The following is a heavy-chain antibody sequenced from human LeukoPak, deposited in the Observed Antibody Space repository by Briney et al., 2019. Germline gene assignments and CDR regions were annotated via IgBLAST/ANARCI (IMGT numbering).Heavy chain of an antibody. V-gene: IGHV3-23*01. CDR2: MSGSGGNI. CDR1: GFTFSSYG. J-gene: IGHJ4*02. CDR3: AKAASGYSFDY. Sequence: GGSLRLSCEAAGFTFSSYGMSWVRQAPGKGLEWVSAMSGSGGNIYYADSVKGRFTISRDYSKNTLYLQMNSLRAEDTAVYYCAKAASGYSFDYWGQGTLVTVSS. D-gene: IGHD3-22*01.